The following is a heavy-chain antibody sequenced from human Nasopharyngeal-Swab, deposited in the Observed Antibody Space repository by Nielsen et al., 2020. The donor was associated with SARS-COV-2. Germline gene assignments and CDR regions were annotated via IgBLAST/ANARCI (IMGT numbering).Heavy chain of an antibody. D-gene: IGHD2/OR15-2a*01. Sequence: GESLKISCAASGFTFSNFAMSWIRQAPGKGLEWVSYISSSGSTIYYADSVKGRFTISRDNAKNSLYLQMNSLRAEDTAVYYCARGASNIPFDYWGQGTLVTVSS. CDR1: GFTFSNFA. V-gene: IGHV3-11*04. CDR2: ISSSGSTI. CDR3: ARGASNIPFDY. J-gene: IGHJ4*02.